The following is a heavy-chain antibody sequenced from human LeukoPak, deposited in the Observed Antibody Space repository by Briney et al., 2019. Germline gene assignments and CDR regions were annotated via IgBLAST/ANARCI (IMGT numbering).Heavy chain of an antibody. CDR3: AVDSRFKIFDY. V-gene: IGHV3-7*01. CDR2: IKPDGSED. Sequence: GGSLRLSCAPSGLAFSNFWMYWVRQAPGKGLEWVASIKPDGSEDFYADSVKGRFNISRDNAKNSLFLQMTNLKAEDTAVYYCAVDSRFKIFDYWGQGTLVTVSS. CDR1: GLAFSNFW. J-gene: IGHJ4*02. D-gene: IGHD6-13*01.